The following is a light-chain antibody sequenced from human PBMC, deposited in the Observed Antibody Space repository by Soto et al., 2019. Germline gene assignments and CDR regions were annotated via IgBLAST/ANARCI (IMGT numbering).Light chain of an antibody. V-gene: IGLV2-14*01. CDR2: EVS. Sequence: QSALTQPASVSGSPGQSITISCTGTSSDVGAYTSVSWYQHHPGKAPKLMIYEVSNRPSGVSNRFSGSKSGNTASLTISGLHAEDEADYHCSSYTLSTSFVFGTGTKLTVL. CDR3: SSYTLSTSFV. CDR1: SSDVGAYTS. J-gene: IGLJ1*01.